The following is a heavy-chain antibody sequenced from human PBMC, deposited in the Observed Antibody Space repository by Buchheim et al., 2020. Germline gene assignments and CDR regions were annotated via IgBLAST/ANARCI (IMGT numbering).Heavy chain of an antibody. CDR2: INEDGTEK. CDR3: AKHSIP. CDR1: GFTFRNYW. Sequence: EVYLVESGGGLVQPGGSLRLSCAASGFTFRNYWMNWVRQAPGKGLEWVANINEDGTEKYYVDSVKGRFTISRDNAMSSVYLQMSSLRVEDTAVYYGAKHSIPWGQGT. V-gene: IGHV3-7*03. J-gene: IGHJ5*02. D-gene: IGHD2/OR15-2a*01.